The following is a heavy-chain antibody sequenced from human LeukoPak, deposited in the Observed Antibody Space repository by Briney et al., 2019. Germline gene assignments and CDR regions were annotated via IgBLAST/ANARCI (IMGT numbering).Heavy chain of an antibody. V-gene: IGHV3-30*18. CDR1: GFTFSSYG. Sequence: GGSLRLSCAASGFTFSSYGMHWVRQAPGKGLEWVAVISYDGSNKYYADSVKGRFTISRDNSKNTLYLQMNSLRAEDTAVYYCAKDPASGELLGRAFDIWGQGTMVTVSS. CDR2: ISYDGSNK. CDR3: AKDPASGELLGRAFDI. J-gene: IGHJ3*02. D-gene: IGHD3-10*01.